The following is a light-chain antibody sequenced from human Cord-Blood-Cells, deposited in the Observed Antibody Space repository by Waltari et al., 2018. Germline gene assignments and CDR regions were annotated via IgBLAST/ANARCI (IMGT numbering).Light chain of an antibody. CDR2: DVI. J-gene: IGLJ2*01. V-gene: IGLV2-14*01. CDR3: SSYTSSSTVV. Sequence: QSALTQPASVSGSPGQSITISCTGTSSDVGGYNYVSWYQQHPGKAPKLMIYDVINRPSGVSNRFSGSESGNTSSLTISGLQAEDEADYYCSSYTSSSTVVFGGGTKLTVL. CDR1: SSDVGGYNY.